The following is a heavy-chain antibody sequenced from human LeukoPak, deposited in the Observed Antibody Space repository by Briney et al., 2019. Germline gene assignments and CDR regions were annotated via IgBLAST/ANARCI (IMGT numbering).Heavy chain of an antibody. Sequence: ASVKVSCKASGYTFTSYGISWVRQAPGQGLEWMGWIRAYNCDTNYAQKLQGRVTMTRDTSTSTAYMELRSLICDDTAVYFCARGGPAPHRITLIVVASSTDAFDIWGQGTMVTVSS. D-gene: IGHD3-22*01. CDR2: IRAYNCDT. CDR1: GYTFTSYG. CDR3: ARGGPAPHRITLIVVASSTDAFDI. V-gene: IGHV1-18*01. J-gene: IGHJ3*02.